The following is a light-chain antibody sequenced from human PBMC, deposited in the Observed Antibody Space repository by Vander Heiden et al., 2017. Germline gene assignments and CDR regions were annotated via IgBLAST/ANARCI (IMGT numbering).Light chain of an antibody. Sequence: DIQMTQSPSTLSASVGDRVTITCRASQSISSWLAWYQQKPGKAPKLLIYKASSLESGVPTRFSGSGSGTEVTLTISSLQPDDFATYYCQQYNSYRETFGGGTKVEIK. V-gene: IGKV1-5*03. CDR3: QQYNSYRET. CDR2: KAS. CDR1: QSISSW. J-gene: IGKJ4*01.